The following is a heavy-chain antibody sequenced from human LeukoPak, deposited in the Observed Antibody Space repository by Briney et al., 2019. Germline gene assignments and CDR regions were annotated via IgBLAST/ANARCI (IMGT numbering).Heavy chain of an antibody. Sequence: PSETLSLTCTVSGGSIRGSSYYWGWIRQPPGKGLEWFVSIYYSGRPYYNPSLKSRVTISVDTSKNQFSLKLSSVTAADTAVYYCARIYYDSSGYYRLFDPWGQGTLVTVSS. V-gene: IGHV4-39*01. D-gene: IGHD3-22*01. CDR1: GGSIRGSSYY. CDR2: IYYSGRP. J-gene: IGHJ5*02. CDR3: ARIYYDSSGYYRLFDP.